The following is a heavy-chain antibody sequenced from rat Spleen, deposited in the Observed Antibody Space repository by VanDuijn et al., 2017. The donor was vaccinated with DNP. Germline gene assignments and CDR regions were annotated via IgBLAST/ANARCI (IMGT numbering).Heavy chain of an antibody. CDR3: ATGPITTFAY. CDR1: GFIFSNYW. D-gene: IGHD1-10*01. V-gene: IGHV5-31*01. CDR2: ISNTGDNT. Sequence: EVQLVESGGGPVQPGRSLKLSCVASGFIFSNYWMTWIRQAPGKGLEWVASISNTGDNTYYSDSVKGRFTISRDNAKSTLYLQMDSLRSEDTATYYCATGPITTFAYWGQGTLVTVSS. J-gene: IGHJ3*01.